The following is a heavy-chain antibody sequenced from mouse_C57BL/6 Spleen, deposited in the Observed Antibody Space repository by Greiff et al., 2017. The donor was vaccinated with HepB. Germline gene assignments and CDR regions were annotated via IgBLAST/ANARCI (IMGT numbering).Heavy chain of an antibody. CDR1: GYTFTSYW. V-gene: IGHV1-50*01. CDR3: ARKGWLGGAWFAY. D-gene: IGHD1-1*02. J-gene: IGHJ3*01. CDR2: IDPSDSYT. Sequence: VQLQQSGAELVKPGASVKLSCKASGYTFTSYWMQWVKQRPGQGLEWIGEIDPSDSYTNYNQKFKGKATLTVDTSSSTAYMQLSSLTSEDSAVYYCARKGWLGGAWFAYWGQGTLVTVSA.